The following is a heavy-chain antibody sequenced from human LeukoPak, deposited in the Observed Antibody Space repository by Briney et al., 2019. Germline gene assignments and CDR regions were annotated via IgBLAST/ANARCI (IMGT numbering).Heavy chain of an antibody. J-gene: IGHJ4*02. D-gene: IGHD3-10*01. CDR1: GYTFIHYY. Sequence: GASVKVSCKASGYTFIHYYMHWVRQARGQGLEWMGRIDGETGNTRYAQNFQGRVSMTRDTSTSTVYMELSSLRFEDTAVYYCARDPGGNYFGPVTHFAYWGQGALVTVSS. CDR3: ARDPGGNYFGPVTHFAY. V-gene: IGHV1-46*01. CDR2: IDGETGNT.